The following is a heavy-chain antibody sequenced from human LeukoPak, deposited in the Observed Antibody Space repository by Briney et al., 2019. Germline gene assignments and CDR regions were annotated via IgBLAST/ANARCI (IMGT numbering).Heavy chain of an antibody. CDR3: ARGGGDVDAFDI. CDR1: GGIFNTYT. J-gene: IGHJ3*02. Sequence: ASVKVSCKASGGIFNTYTINWVRQAPGQGLEWMGRIIPILGITKYAHKFQGRFTITADKSTSTAYMELSSLRSEDTAVYYCARGGGDVDAFDIWGQGTVVTVSS. V-gene: IGHV1-69*02. D-gene: IGHD4-17*01. CDR2: IIPILGIT.